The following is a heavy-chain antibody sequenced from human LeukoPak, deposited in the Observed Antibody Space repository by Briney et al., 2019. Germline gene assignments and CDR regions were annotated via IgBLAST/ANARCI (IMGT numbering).Heavy chain of an antibody. CDR2: IYYSGST. V-gene: IGHV4-59*01. J-gene: IGHJ5*02. CDR1: GGSISSYY. D-gene: IGHD3-16*01. CDR3: ARAFRSTGGRNWFDP. Sequence: SETLSLTCTVSGGSISSYYWSWIRQPPGKGLEWIGCIYYSGSTNYNPSLKSRVTISVDTSKNQFSLKLSSVTAADTAVYYCARAFRSTGGRNWFDPWGQGTLVTVSS.